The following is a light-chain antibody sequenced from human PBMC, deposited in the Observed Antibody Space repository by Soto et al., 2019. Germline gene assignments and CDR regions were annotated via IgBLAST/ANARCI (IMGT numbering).Light chain of an antibody. CDR3: QQYGSSRPT. Sequence: EIVLTQSPGTLSLSPGERATLSCRASQSVNKNFIAWYQQKPGQAPRLLINGASSRATGIPDRFSGGGSGADFSLTIDRLEPEDFAVYFCQQYGSSRPTFGGGTKVASK. V-gene: IGKV3-20*01. J-gene: IGKJ4*01. CDR2: GAS. CDR1: QSVNKNF.